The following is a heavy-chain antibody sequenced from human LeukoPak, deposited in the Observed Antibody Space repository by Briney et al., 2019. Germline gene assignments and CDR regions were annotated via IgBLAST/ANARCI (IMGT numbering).Heavy chain of an antibody. D-gene: IGHD5-12*01. CDR2: MNPNSGST. J-gene: IGHJ4*02. CDR3: ARGRSTGYPYYFEY. V-gene: IGHV1-8*03. Sequence: ASVKVSCKASGYTFTSYDINWVRQTTGQGLEWMGWMNPNSGSTGYARKFQGRVTITRNTSISTAYMELSGLRSEDTAVYYCARGRSTGYPYYFEYWGQGTLVTVSS. CDR1: GYTFTSYD.